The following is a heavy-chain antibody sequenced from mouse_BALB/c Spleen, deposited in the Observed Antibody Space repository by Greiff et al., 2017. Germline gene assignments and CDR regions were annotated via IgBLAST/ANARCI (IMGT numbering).Heavy chain of an antibody. V-gene: IGHV1-7*01. J-gene: IGHJ3*01. CDR2: INPSTGYT. D-gene: IGHD1-1*01. CDR1: GYTFTSYW. Sequence: VQLQESGAELAKPGASVKMSCKASGYTFTSYWMHWVKQRPGQGLEWIGYINPSTGYTEYNQKFKDKATLTADKSSSTAYMQLSSLTSEDSAVYYCARSNYYGSSYHFAYWGQGTLVTVSA. CDR3: ARSNYYGSSYHFAY.